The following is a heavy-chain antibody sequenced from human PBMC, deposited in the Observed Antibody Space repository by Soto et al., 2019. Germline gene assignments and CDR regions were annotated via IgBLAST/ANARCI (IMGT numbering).Heavy chain of an antibody. V-gene: IGHV4-30-2*01. CDR3: ARGGTVGYCSSTSCYTRGAGWFDP. J-gene: IGHJ5*02. CDR2: IYHSGST. D-gene: IGHD2-2*02. Sequence: QLQLQESGSGLVKPSQTLSLTCAVSGGSIRSGGYSWSWIRQPPGKGLEWIGYIYHSGSTYYNPSLMSRVTISVDRSKNQFSLKLSSVTAADTAVYYCARGGTVGYCSSTSCYTRGAGWFDPWGQGTLVTVSS. CDR1: GGSIRSGGYS.